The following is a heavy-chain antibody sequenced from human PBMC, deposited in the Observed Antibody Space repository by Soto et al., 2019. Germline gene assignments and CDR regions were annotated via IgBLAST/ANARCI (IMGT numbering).Heavy chain of an antibody. Sequence: GGSLRLSCAASGFTFSSYSMNWVRQAPGKGLEWVSSISSSSSYIYYADSVKGRFTISRDNAKNSLYLQMNSLRAEDTAVYYCARDSPHDYSNYLDWFDPWGQGTLVTVSS. CDR1: GFTFSSYS. J-gene: IGHJ5*02. V-gene: IGHV3-21*01. CDR3: ARDSPHDYSNYLDWFDP. CDR2: ISSSSSYI. D-gene: IGHD4-4*01.